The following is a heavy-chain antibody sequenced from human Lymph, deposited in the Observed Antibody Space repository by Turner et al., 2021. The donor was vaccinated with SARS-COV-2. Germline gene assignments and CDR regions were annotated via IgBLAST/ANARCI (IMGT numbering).Heavy chain of an antibody. CDR3: ARAAHMDY. CDR1: GFTFGSYS. D-gene: IGHD2-21*01. J-gene: IGHJ4*02. CDR2: ISTSSSYI. V-gene: IGHV3-21*01. Sequence: EVQLVESGGGLVKPGGSLGFSWAASGFTFGSYSMNWVREALGKGVEWVSSISTSSSYIYYADSVKGRFTISRDNAKNSLYLQMNSLRAEDTAVYYCARAAHMDYWGQGILVTVSS.